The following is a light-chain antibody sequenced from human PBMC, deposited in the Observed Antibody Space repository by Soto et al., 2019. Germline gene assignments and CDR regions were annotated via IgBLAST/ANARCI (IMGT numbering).Light chain of an antibody. CDR3: ATWDDSVYV. V-gene: IGLV1-44*01. CDR2: AND. CDR1: TSNIGTNT. Sequence: QSVLTQPPSVSGTPGQRVTISCSGSTSNIGTNTVNWFQHLPGTAPKLLIYANDQRPSGVPDRFSGSRSGTPASLAISGLQSEDEADYYCATWDDSVYVFGTGTKVTVL. J-gene: IGLJ1*01.